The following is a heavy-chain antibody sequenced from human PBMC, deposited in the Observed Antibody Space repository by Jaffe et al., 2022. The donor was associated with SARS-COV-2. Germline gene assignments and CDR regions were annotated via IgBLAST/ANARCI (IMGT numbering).Heavy chain of an antibody. Sequence: QVQLQESGPGLVKPSGTLSLTCAVSGVSVSSGNWWTWVRQPPEKGLEWIGEIYHSGSTNYNPSLKSRVTMSVDKSKNHFSLKVRSVTAADTAMYYCARSQGIVDVPAAIGRMFDPWGQGTLVTVSS. D-gene: IGHD2-2*02. CDR1: GVSVSSGNW. CDR3: ARSQGIVDVPAAIGRMFDP. J-gene: IGHJ5*02. V-gene: IGHV4-4*02. CDR2: IYHSGST.